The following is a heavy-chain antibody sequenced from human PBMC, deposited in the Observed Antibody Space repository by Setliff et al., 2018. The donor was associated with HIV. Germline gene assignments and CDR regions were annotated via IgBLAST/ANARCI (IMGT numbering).Heavy chain of an antibody. J-gene: IGHJ3*01. D-gene: IGHD7-27*01. Sequence: LTFTEASGFIFSDYYMTWIRQTPGKGLEWIGYIFGSGITYYNPSLKSRLRISIDTSANQFSVELSSVTAADTALYFCARVPNWGEAPFAFDVWGLGTMVTVSS. CDR1: SGFIFSDYY. V-gene: IGHV4-30-4*08. CDR2: IFGSGIT. CDR3: ARVPNWGEAPFAFDV.